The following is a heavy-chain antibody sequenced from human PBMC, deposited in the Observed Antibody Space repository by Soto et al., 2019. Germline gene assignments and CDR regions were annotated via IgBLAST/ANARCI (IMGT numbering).Heavy chain of an antibody. CDR3: ARARGYDFWSGYWDYYYYYGMDV. Sequence: PSETLSLTCTVSGGSISSSSYYWGWIRQPPGKGLEWIGCIYYSGSTYYNPSLKSRVTISVDTSKNQFSLKLSSVTAADTAVYYCARARGYDFWSGYWDYYYYYGMDVWGQGTTVTVSS. J-gene: IGHJ6*02. V-gene: IGHV4-39*01. CDR1: GGSISSSSYY. CDR2: IYYSGST. D-gene: IGHD3-3*01.